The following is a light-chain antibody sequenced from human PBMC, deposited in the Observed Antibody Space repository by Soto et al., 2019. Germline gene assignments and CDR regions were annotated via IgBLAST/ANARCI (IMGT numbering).Light chain of an antibody. J-gene: IGKJ4*01. CDR3: QKYNSAPLT. V-gene: IGKV1-27*01. Sequence: DIQMTQSPSSLSASVGDRVTITCRASQGVSNYLAWYQQKAGKVPKLMIYAASTLQSGVPSRFSGSGSGTDFTLIISSLQPEDVATYYCQKYNSAPLTLGGGTKVDIK. CDR2: AAS. CDR1: QGVSNY.